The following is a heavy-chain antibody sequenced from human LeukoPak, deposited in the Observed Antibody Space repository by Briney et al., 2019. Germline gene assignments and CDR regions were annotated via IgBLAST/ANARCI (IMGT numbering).Heavy chain of an antibody. CDR1: GYTFTSYG. V-gene: IGHV1-18*01. Sequence: GASVKVSCKASGYTFTSYGISWVRQAPGQGLEWMGWISAYNGNTNYAQKFQGRGTMTTDTSTSTAYMELRSLRSDDTAVYYCARVTPPSYYYVHPPLPNDAFDIWGQGTMVTVSS. J-gene: IGHJ3*02. CDR3: ARVTPPSYYYVHPPLPNDAFDI. D-gene: IGHD3-10*02. CDR2: ISAYNGNT.